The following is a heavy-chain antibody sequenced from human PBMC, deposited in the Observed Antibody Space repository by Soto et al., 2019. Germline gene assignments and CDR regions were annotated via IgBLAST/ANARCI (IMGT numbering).Heavy chain of an antibody. D-gene: IGHD3-10*01. CDR1: GGSSSGYY. CDR3: ARVISMVRGRCNYYYYIVV. Sequence: PSETLSLTNAVYGGSSSGYYWSGSRQPPEKGLEWIGEINHSGSTNYNPSLQSRVTISVDTSKNKFSLKLSTVTAADTAVYYCARVISMVRGRCNYYYYIVVRGKGTTGPVSS. V-gene: IGHV4-34*01. CDR2: INHSGST. J-gene: IGHJ6*03.